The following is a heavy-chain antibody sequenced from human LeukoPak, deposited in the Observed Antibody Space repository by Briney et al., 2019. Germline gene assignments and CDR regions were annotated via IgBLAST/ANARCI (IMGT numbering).Heavy chain of an antibody. CDR3: TTDFSPGRGYDWGGSSDAFDI. V-gene: IGHV3-15*01. Sequence: GGSLRLSCAASGFTFSNAWMSWVRQAPGKGLEWAGRIKSKTDGGTTDYAAPVKGRFTISRDDSKNRLYLQMNSLKAEDTAVYYCTTDFSPGRGYDWGGSSDAFDIWGQGTMVTVSS. CDR1: GFTFSNAW. D-gene: IGHD5-12*01. J-gene: IGHJ3*02. CDR2: IKSKTDGGTT.